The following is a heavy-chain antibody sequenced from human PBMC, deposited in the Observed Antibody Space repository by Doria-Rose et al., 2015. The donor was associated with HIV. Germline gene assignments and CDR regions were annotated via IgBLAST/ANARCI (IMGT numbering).Heavy chain of an antibody. Sequence: VQLQEWGPGLVKPSETLSLTCSVSGGSISHYYWSWIRQPPGKGLEYIGDIFYTGSTNYSPSLKSRVSISIDTSKTKFSLRLSSVTAADTAVYYCARVLSGTYDYWGQGTLVTVSS. CDR1: GGSISHYY. J-gene: IGHJ4*02. V-gene: IGHV4-59*01. CDR2: IFYTGST. D-gene: IGHD1-26*01. CDR3: ARVLSGTYDY.